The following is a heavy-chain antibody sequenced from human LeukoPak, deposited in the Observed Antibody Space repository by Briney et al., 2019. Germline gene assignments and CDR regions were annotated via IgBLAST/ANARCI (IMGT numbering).Heavy chain of an antibody. CDR2: IKSKRDGGAT. CDR1: GFSFNSAW. V-gene: IGHV3-15*01. Sequence: GGSLRLSCADSGFSFNSAWMSWVRQAPGMGLEWVARIKSKRDGGATDYGAPVKDRFTISRDDSQSVVYLQMNSLRTEDTAVYYCTTDRREFETAAQFDFWGQGSLVTVSS. CDR3: TTDRREFETAAQFDF. D-gene: IGHD3-9*01. J-gene: IGHJ4*02.